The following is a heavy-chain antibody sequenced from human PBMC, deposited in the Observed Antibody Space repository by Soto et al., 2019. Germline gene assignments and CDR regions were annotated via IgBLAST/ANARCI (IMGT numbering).Heavy chain of an antibody. CDR3: ARAPRDYSNYNWFDP. J-gene: IGHJ5*02. D-gene: IGHD4-4*01. CDR1: GGSISSGDYY. CDR2: IYYSGSN. V-gene: IGHV4-30-4*01. Sequence: SETLSLTCTVSGGSISSGDYYWSWIRQPPGKGLEWIGYIYYSGSNYYNPSLKSRVTISVYTSKNQFSLKLSSVTAADTAVYYCARAPRDYSNYNWFDPWGQGTLVTVS.